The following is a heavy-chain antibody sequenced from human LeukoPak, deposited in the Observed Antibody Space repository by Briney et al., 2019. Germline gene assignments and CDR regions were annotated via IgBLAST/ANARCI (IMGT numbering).Heavy chain of an antibody. D-gene: IGHD1-14*01. CDR3: AREVWGPEY. V-gene: IGHV3-7*01. Sequence: TGGSLRLSCAASGFTFTKYWMTWVRQAPGKGLEWVGNIKQDGSDKNYMGSVKGRFTISRDNTKNSVYLQMSSLRAEDTAVYYCAREVWGPEYWGQGTLVTVSS. J-gene: IGHJ4*02. CDR1: GFTFTKYW. CDR2: IKQDGSDK.